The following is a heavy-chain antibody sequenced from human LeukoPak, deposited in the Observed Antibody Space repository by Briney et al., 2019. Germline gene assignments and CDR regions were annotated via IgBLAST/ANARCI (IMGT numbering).Heavy chain of an antibody. CDR1: GFTFSAYA. CDR2: ISSSSTYI. J-gene: IGHJ3*02. D-gene: IGHD3-22*01. Sequence: GGSLRLSCAASGFTFSAYAMNWVRQAPGKGLEWVSSISSSSTYIYYADSVKGRFIISRDNAKNSLYLQMNSLRAEDTAVYHCARDGLYDSSGYHNPDAFDTWGQGTMVTVSS. V-gene: IGHV3-21*01. CDR3: ARDGLYDSSGYHNPDAFDT.